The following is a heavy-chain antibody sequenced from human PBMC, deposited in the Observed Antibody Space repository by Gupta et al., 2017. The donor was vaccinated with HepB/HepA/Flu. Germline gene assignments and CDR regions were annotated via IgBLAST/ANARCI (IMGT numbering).Heavy chain of an antibody. CDR1: GFTFANYA. D-gene: IGHD6-19*01. J-gene: IGHJ4*02. V-gene: IGHV3-23*01. CDR2: VSGSGSTT. CDR3: AKAGDWQWLGIDH. Sequence: EVQLLESGGGLVQPGGSLRLSCTASGFTFANYAMSWVRQAPGKGLEWVSRVSGSGSTTHYADSVKGRFTISRDNSKNTLYLQMNSLRVEDTALYYCAKAGDWQWLGIDHWGQGTLVTVSS.